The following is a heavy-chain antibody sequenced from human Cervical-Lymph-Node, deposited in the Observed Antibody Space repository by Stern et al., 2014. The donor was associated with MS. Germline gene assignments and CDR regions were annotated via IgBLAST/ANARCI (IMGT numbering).Heavy chain of an antibody. V-gene: IGHV1-69*01. Sequence: QLVQSGPEVRKPGSSVKVSCKASGATCSTNAISWLRQAPGQGPEWMGAIVPIFERTNYVQKLRGRLTITADESASTAYMELRSLRSEDTAVYYCAREHHGGNFASWGQGTLVTVSS. D-gene: IGHD4-23*01. CDR2: IVPIFERT. CDR3: AREHHGGNFAS. CDR1: GATCSTNA. J-gene: IGHJ5*02.